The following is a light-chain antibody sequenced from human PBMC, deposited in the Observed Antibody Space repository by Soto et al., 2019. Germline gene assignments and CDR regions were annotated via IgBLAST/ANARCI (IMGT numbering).Light chain of an antibody. J-gene: IGLJ3*02. CDR1: SGYSNYK. CDR2: VGTVGMVG. Sequence: QSVLTQPPSASASLGPSVTLTCTLSSGYSNYKVDCYQQRPGKGHPLVMRVGTVGMVGSGGDGIPDRFAVLGSGLNRYLTIKNIQEEDESDYHGGADHGTGSKFVWVFGGGTKLTVL. CDR3: GADHGTGSKFVWV. V-gene: IGLV9-49*01.